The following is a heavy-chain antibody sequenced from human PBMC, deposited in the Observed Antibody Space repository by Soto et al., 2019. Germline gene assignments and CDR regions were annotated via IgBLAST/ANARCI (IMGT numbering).Heavy chain of an antibody. V-gene: IGHV4-34*01. Sequence: SETLSLTCGVSDGSLRVHYWRWVRHPPGKGLEWIAEINHSGFTNYNPSFKSRVTISRDTSTNQISLKMTSVTAADSAVYYCARAAVRQGATLFDFWGQGTLVTVSS. CDR1: DGSLRVHY. CDR2: INHSGFT. CDR3: ARAAVRQGATLFDF. J-gene: IGHJ4*02. D-gene: IGHD1-26*01.